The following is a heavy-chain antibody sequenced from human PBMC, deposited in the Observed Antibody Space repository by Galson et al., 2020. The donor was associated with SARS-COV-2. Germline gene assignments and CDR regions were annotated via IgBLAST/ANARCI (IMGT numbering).Heavy chain of an antibody. D-gene: IGHD1-26*01. V-gene: IGHV4-59*01. CDR2: ISFSGRT. Sequence: ASETLSLTCTVSGGSIRRAYWSWIRQPPGKRLEWIGYISFSGRTQYKPSLMSRVTISVDTSKNQFSLNLRSVYAADTAVYYCARGGSYVRNWFDPWGQGTLVTVSS. J-gene: IGHJ5*02. CDR3: ARGGSYVRNWFDP. CDR1: GGSIRRAY.